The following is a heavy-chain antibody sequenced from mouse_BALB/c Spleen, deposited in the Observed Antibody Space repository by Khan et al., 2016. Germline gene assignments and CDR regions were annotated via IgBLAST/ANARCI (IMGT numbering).Heavy chain of an antibody. J-gene: IGHJ2*01. CDR1: GFAFSSYD. Sequence: EVELVESGGGLVKPGGSLKLSCAASGFAFSSYDMSWVRQTPEKRLEWVAYISSGGGSTYYPDTVKGRFTISRDNAKNTLYLQMSRLKSEDTAMXYCASLTTAKDYWGQGTTLTVSS. CDR3: ASLTTAKDY. CDR2: ISSGGGST. V-gene: IGHV5-12-1*01. D-gene: IGHD1-2*01.